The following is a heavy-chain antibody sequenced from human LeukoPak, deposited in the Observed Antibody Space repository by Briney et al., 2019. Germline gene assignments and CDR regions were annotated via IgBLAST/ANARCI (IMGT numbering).Heavy chain of an antibody. J-gene: IGHJ4*02. CDR3: AKERDSGYDYSFDY. V-gene: IGHV3-66*03. D-gene: IGHD5-12*01. CDR1: GFTVSSNS. Sequence: GGSLRLSCTVSGFTVSSNSMSWVRQAPGKGLEWVSFIYSDNTHYSDSVKGRFTISRDNSKNTLYLQMNSLRAEDTAVYYCAKERDSGYDYSFDYWGQGTLVTVSS. CDR2: IYSDNT.